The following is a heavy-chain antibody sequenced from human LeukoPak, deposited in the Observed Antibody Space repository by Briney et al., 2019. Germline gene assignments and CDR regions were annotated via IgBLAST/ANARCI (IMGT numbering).Heavy chain of an antibody. Sequence: SETLSLTCTVSSGSISSYYWSWIRQPAGKGLEWIGRIYTSGSTNYNPSLKSRVTMSVDTSKNQFSLKLSSVTAADTAVYYCARGRSYSGYETLGYWGQGTLVTVSS. V-gene: IGHV4-4*07. CDR2: IYTSGST. J-gene: IGHJ4*02. D-gene: IGHD5-12*01. CDR3: ARGRSYSGYETLGY. CDR1: SGSISSYY.